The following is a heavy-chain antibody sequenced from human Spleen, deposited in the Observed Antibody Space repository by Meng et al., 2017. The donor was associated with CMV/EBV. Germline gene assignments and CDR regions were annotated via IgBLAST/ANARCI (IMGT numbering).Heavy chain of an antibody. J-gene: IGHJ4*02. Sequence: VSCKASGYTVTSYTIGWVRQAPGQGLECMGWISAYSGNTNYAQRLQGRVTMTIDTSTSTAYMELRSLRSDDTAVYYCARSYLTYFDYWGQGSLVTVSS. V-gene: IGHV1-18*01. CDR3: ARSYLTYFDY. CDR1: GYTVTSYT. CDR2: ISAYSGNT.